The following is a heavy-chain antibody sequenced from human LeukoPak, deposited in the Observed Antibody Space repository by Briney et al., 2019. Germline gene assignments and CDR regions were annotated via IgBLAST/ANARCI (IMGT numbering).Heavy chain of an antibody. Sequence: PSETLSLTCAVYGGSLTGYYWSWIRQPPGKGLEWIGEINYSGGTNYNPSLKSRVTISIDKSKNQFSLKLSSVTAADTAMYYCARHPKYPYYYDSSGHYDFWGQGTLVTVSS. V-gene: IGHV4-34*01. J-gene: IGHJ4*02. CDR3: ARHPKYPYYYDSSGHYDF. CDR1: GGSLTGYY. CDR2: INYSGGT. D-gene: IGHD3-22*01.